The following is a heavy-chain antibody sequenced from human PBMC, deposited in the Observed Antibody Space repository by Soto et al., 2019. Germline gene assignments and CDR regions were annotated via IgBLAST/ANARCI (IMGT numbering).Heavy chain of an antibody. CDR3: AKRPDYYDSSGYYFDY. J-gene: IGHJ4*02. D-gene: IGHD3-22*01. Sequence: GGSLRLSCAASGFTFSSYAMSWVRQAPGKGLEWVSAISGSGGSTYYADSVKGRFTISRDNSKNTLYLQMNSLRAEDTAVYYCAKRPDYYDSSGYYFDYWGQGTLVTVSS. CDR1: GFTFSSYA. V-gene: IGHV3-23*01. CDR2: ISGSGGST.